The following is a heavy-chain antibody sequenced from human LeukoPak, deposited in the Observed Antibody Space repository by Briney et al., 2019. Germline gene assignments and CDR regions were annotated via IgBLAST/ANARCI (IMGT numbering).Heavy chain of an antibody. D-gene: IGHD2-15*01. CDR3: ARHATLVV. V-gene: IGHV4-39*01. J-gene: IGHJ4*02. Sequence: SETLSLTCTVSGGSISSTSYYWGWIRQPPGKGLEWIGSIFYSGSTNYNPSLKSRVTISVDTSKNQFSLKLSSVTAADTAVYYCARHATLVVWGQGTLVTVSS. CDR2: IFYSGST. CDR1: GGSISSTSYY.